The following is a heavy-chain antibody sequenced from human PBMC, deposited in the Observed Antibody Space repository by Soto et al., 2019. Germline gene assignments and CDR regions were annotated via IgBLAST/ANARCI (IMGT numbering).Heavy chain of an antibody. CDR1: GYTFTGYY. D-gene: IGHD6-13*01. CDR3: ARDSARAAAGTGYCYYGMDV. J-gene: IGHJ6*02. Sequence: ASVKVSCKASGYTFTGYYMHWVRQAPGQGLEWMGWINPNSGDTNYAQKFQGRVTMTRDTSISTAYMELSRLISDDTAVYYCARDSARAAAGTGYCYYGMDVWGQGTTVTVSS. CDR2: INPNSGDT. V-gene: IGHV1-2*02.